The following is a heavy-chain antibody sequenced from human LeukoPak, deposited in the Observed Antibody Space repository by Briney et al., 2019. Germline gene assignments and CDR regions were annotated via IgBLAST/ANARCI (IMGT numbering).Heavy chain of an antibody. CDR3: ARGRYSGTYLSYFDY. J-gene: IGHJ4*02. CDR1: GYSFTSYW. Sequence: PGESLKIPCKGSGYSFTSYWIGWVRQMPGKGLEWMGIIYPGDSDTRYSPSFEGQVTFSADKSISTAYLQWSSLKASGTAMYYCARGRYSGTYLSYFDYWAQGTLVTVSS. D-gene: IGHD1-26*01. CDR2: IYPGDSDT. V-gene: IGHV5-51*01.